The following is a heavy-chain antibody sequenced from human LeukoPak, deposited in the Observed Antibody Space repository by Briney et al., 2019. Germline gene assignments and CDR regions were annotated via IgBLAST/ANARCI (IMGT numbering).Heavy chain of an antibody. CDR1: GGSISGYF. CDR2: FSYSGST. CDR3: ARHGAAMVTYPLDY. J-gene: IGHJ4*02. V-gene: IGHV4-59*08. D-gene: IGHD5-18*01. Sequence: PSETLSLTCTVSGGSISGYFWSWIRQSPGKGLEWIAYFSYSGSTSYNPSLKSRVTISVDTSKDQFSLKLTSVTAADTAVYYCARHGAAMVTYPLDYWGQGTLVTVSS.